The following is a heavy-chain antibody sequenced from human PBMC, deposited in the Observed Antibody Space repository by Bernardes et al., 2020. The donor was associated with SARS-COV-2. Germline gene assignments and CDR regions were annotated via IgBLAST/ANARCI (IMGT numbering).Heavy chain of an antibody. CDR3: VKDSAVGSADYYFDY. CDR2: IADDGRDK. CDR1: GFSFSSFG. V-gene: IGHV3-30*18. J-gene: IGHJ4*02. D-gene: IGHD2-2*01. Sequence: SLRLTCSASGFSFSSFGMHWVRQAPGKGLEWAAVIADDGRDKYHADSVKGRFTTFRDNSKNTLYLQMNGLRPEDTAVYYCVKDSAVGSADYYFDYWGRGTLVTVSS.